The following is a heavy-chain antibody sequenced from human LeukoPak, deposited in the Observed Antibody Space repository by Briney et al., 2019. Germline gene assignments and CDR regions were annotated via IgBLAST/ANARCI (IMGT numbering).Heavy chain of an antibody. CDR3: ARISLGAIWGYYYGMDV. CDR2: IIPIFDTA. V-gene: IGHV1-69*13. J-gene: IGHJ6*02. Sequence: ASVKVSCKASGGTFSSYSISWVRQAPGQGLEWMGGIIPIFDTADYAQKFQGRVTITADESTSTAYMELSSLRSEDTAVFYCARISLGAIWGYYYGMDVWGQGTRSPSP. CDR1: GGTFSSYS. D-gene: IGHD1-26*01.